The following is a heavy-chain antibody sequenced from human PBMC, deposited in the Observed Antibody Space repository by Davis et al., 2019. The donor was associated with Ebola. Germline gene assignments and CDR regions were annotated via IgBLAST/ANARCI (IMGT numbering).Heavy chain of an antibody. CDR1: GDTFATYG. J-gene: IGHJ5*02. CDR2: IIPMFATA. V-gene: IGHV1-69*06. Sequence: AASVKVSCKASGDTFATYGVNWVRQAPGQGLEWMGGIIPMFATASYAQKFQGRVTITADKSTSTAYMELSSLRSEDTAVYYCARERAGTRFDPWGQGTLVTVSS. D-gene: IGHD1-14*01. CDR3: ARERAGTRFDP.